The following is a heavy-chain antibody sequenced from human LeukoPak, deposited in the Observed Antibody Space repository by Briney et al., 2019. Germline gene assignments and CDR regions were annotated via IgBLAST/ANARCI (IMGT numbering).Heavy chain of an antibody. Sequence: PGESLRLSYAASGFTFSNYAMRWVRQALGKGLEWVSAISGSGGSTYYADSVKGRCTISRDNSKSTLYLHMNSLRAEDTAIYYCAKHGEAYADSRTDYWGQGTLVTVSS. V-gene: IGHV3-23*01. CDR3: AKHGEAYADSRTDY. D-gene: IGHD4-17*01. CDR1: GFTFSNYA. CDR2: ISGSGGST. J-gene: IGHJ4*02.